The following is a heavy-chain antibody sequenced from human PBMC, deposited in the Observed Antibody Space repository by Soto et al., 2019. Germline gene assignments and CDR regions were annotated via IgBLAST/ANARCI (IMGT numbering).Heavy chain of an antibody. CDR1: GGSISSGGYY. D-gene: IGHD3-9*01. Sequence: PSETLSLTCTVSGGSISSGGYYWSWIRQHPGKGLEWIGYIYYSGSTYYNPSLKSRVTISVDTSKNQFSLKLSSVTAADTAVYYCARDSYDILTGYTNWFDPWGQGTLVTVSS. CDR2: IYYSGST. CDR3: ARDSYDILTGYTNWFDP. J-gene: IGHJ5*02. V-gene: IGHV4-31*03.